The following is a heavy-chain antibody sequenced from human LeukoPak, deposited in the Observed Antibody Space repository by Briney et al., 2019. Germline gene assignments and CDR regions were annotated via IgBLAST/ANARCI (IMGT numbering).Heavy chain of an antibody. J-gene: IGHJ4*02. V-gene: IGHV4-59*08. Sequence: SETLSLTCSVSGXSVSSYYWSWIRQSPGKGLEWIGYIHNSGRTNYNPSLKSRVTGFVDTSKNQVSLRLSSVTAADTAVYYCARHGTISSESYFDYWGQGALVTVSS. D-gene: IGHD1-14*01. CDR1: GXSVSSYY. CDR3: ARHGTISSESYFDY. CDR2: IHNSGRT.